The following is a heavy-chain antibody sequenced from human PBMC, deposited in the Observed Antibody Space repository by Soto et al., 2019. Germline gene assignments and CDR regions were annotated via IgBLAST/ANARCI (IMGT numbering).Heavy chain of an antibody. CDR3: ARREKADLKTFDY. CDR2: IYYSGST. D-gene: IGHD6-19*01. V-gene: IGHV4-39*01. J-gene: IGHJ4*02. CDR1: GGSISSSSYY. Sequence: QLQLQESGPGLVKLSETLSLTCTVSGGSISSSSYYWGWIRQPPGKGLEWIGSIYYSGSTYYNPSLKSRVTISVDTSKNQFSLKLSSVTAADTAVYYCARREKADLKTFDYWGQGTLVTVSS.